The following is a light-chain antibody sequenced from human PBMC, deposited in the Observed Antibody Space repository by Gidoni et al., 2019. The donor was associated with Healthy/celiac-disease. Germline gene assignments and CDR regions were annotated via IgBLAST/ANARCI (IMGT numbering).Light chain of an antibody. Sequence: DIVMTQPPASLAVAQGERATIHCKTSPSVLYSSNNKNHLAWYQQTPGQPPKLLIHGASTRESGVPDRFSGSGSGTDFTLTISSLQAEDVAVYYCQQYYSTPRHTFGQGTKLEIK. CDR3: QQYYSTPRHT. J-gene: IGKJ2*01. V-gene: IGKV4-1*01. CDR2: GAS. CDR1: PSVLYSSNNKNH.